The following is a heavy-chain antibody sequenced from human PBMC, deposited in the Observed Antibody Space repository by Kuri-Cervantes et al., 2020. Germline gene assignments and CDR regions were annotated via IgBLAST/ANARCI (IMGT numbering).Heavy chain of an antibody. CDR2: IGTAGDT. CDR3: AKGDYDFWSGFDY. V-gene: IGHV3-13*01. J-gene: IGHJ4*02. Sequence: ESLKISCAASGFTFSSYDMHWVRQVTGKGLEWVSSIGTAGDTYYPGSVKGRFTVSRENAKNSLYLQMNRLRAGDTAVYYCAKGDYDFWSGFDYWGQGTLVTVSS. CDR1: GFTFSSYD. D-gene: IGHD3-3*01.